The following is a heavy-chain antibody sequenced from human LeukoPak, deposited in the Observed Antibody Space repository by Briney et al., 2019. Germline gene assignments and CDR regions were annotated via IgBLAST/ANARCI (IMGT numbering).Heavy chain of an antibody. CDR1: GFTFSSYG. V-gene: IGHV3-33*01. CDR3: ARDSYRALEY. J-gene: IGHJ4*02. CDR2: IWYDGSNK. Sequence: GGSLRLSCAASGFTFSSYGMHWVRQAPGKGLEWVAVIWYDGSNKYYADSVKGRFTISRDNAKNSLYLQMHSLRAEDTAVYYCARDSYRALEYWGQGTLVTVSS. D-gene: IGHD1-14*01.